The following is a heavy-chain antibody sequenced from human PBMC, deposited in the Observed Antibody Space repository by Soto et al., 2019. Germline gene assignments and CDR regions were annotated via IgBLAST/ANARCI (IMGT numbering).Heavy chain of an antibody. Sequence: QVQLVESGGGLVKPGGSLRLSCAASGFTFSDYYMSWIRQAPGKGLEWVSYISSSGSTIYYADSVKGRFTISRDHAKNSLYLQMNSLRAEDTAVYYCARADLDYDILTGYFGAFDIWGQGTMVTVSS. CDR2: ISSSGSTI. D-gene: IGHD3-9*01. V-gene: IGHV3-11*01. J-gene: IGHJ3*02. CDR3: ARADLDYDILTGYFGAFDI. CDR1: GFTFSDYY.